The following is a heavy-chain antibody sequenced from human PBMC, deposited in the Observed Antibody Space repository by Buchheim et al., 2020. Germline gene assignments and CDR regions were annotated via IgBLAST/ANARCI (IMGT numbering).Heavy chain of an antibody. J-gene: IGHJ4*02. CDR3: ARAPWCSGNTVWGFDY. Sequence: QVQLQESGPGLVKPSETLSLTCTVSGGSVSSGSYYWSWIRQPPGKGLEWIGYIYYSGSTNYNPSLKSRVTISVDTSKNQFSLKLSSVTAADTAVYYCARAPWCSGNTVWGFDYWGQGTL. D-gene: IGHD4-23*01. CDR1: GGSVSSGSYY. V-gene: IGHV4-61*01. CDR2: IYYSGST.